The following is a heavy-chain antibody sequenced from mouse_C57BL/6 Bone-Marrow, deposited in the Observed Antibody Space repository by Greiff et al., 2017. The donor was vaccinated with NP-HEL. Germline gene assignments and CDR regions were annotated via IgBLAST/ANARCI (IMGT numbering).Heavy chain of an antibody. D-gene: IGHD2-2*01. CDR3: ARSRGYGYECGVYFDY. V-gene: IGHV1-53*01. CDR2: INPSNGGT. J-gene: IGHJ2*01. Sequence: QVQLQQPGTELVKPGASVKLSCKASGYTFTSYWMHWVKQRPGQGLEWIGNINPSNGGTNYNEKFKSKATLTVDKSSSTAYMQLSSLTSEDSAVYYGARSRGYGYECGVYFDYWGQGTTLTVSS. CDR1: GYTFTSYW.